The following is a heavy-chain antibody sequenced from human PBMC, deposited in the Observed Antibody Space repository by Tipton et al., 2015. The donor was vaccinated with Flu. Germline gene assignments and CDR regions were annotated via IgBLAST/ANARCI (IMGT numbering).Heavy chain of an antibody. J-gene: IGHJ5*02. CDR3: ARRDYSNYVSEPKNWFDP. CDR2: IYYSGST. D-gene: IGHD4-11*01. Sequence: TLSLTCTVSGGSISSSSYYWGWIRQPPGKGLEWIGSIYYSGSTYYNPSLKSRVTISIDTSRNQFSLKVNSVTAADTAVYYCARRDYSNYVSEPKNWFDPWGQGALVTVPS. V-gene: IGHV4-39*07. CDR1: GGSISSSSYY.